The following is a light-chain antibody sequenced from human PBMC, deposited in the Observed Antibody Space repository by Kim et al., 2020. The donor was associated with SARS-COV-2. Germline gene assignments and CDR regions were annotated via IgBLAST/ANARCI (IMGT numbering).Light chain of an antibody. J-gene: IGLJ2*01. CDR2: DVS. CDR3: SSYTSSTTVI. CDR1: NSDIGGYAY. V-gene: IGLV2-14*03. Sequence: GQSITISCTGTNSDIGGYAYVSWYQQHLGKAPKLMVYDVSKRPSGVSNRFSGSKSGNTASLTISGLQAEDEADYYCSSYTSSTTVIFGGGTQLTVL.